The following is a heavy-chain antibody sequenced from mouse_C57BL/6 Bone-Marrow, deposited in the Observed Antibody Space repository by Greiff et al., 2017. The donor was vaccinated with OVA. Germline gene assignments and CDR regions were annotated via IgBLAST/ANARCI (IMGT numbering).Heavy chain of an antibody. V-gene: IGHV1-66*01. CDR2: IYPGSGNT. CDR1: GYSFTSYY. J-gene: IGHJ4*01. Sequence: VQLQQSGPELVKPGASVKISCKASGYSFTSYYIHWVKQRPGQGLEWIGWIYPGSGNTKYNEKFKGKATLTADTSSSTAYMQLSSLTSEDSAVDYCAELVDYDVAMDYWGQGTSVTVSA. CDR3: AELVDYDVAMDY. D-gene: IGHD2-4*01.